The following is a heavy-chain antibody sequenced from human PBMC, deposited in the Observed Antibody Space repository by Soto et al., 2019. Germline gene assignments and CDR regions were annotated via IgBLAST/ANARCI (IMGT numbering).Heavy chain of an antibody. J-gene: IGHJ4*02. D-gene: IGHD3-22*01. CDR2: ISAYNGNT. V-gene: IGHV1-18*04. CDR1: GYTFTSYG. CDR3: ARAPQYYDSSGYYYFDY. Sequence: RASVKVSCKASGYTFTSYGISWVRQAPGQGLEWMGWISAYNGNTNYAQKLQGRVTMTTDTSTSTAYMELRSLRSGDTAVYYCARAPQYYDSSGYYYFDYWGQGTLVTVSS.